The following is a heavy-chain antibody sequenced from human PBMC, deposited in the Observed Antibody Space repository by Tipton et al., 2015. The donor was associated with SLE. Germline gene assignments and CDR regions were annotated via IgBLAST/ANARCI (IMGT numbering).Heavy chain of an antibody. CDR2: INHSGST. J-gene: IGHJ4*02. D-gene: IGHD3-10*01. CDR1: GGSFSGYY. Sequence: TLSLTCAVYGGSFSGYYWSWIRQPPGKGLEWIGEINHSGSTNYKPSLKSRVTISVDTSKNQFSLNLSSVTAADTAVYYCARRTVGFGELDWGQGTLVTVSS. V-gene: IGHV4-34*01. CDR3: ARRTVGFGELD.